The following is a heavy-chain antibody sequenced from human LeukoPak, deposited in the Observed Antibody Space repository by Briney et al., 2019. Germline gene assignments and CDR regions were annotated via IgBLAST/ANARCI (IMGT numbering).Heavy chain of an antibody. Sequence: SVKVSCKASGGTFSSYTISWVRQAPGQGLEWMGRIIPILGIANYAQRFQGRVTITADKSTSTAYMELSSLRSEDTAVYYCARDFGYCSSTSCYTADYWGQGTLVTVSS. CDR1: GGTFSSYT. CDR3: ARDFGYCSSTSCYTADY. V-gene: IGHV1-69*04. D-gene: IGHD2-2*02. J-gene: IGHJ4*02. CDR2: IIPILGIA.